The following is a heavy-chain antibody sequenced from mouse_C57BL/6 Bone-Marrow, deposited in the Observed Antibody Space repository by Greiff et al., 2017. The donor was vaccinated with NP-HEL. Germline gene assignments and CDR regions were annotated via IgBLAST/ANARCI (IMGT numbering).Heavy chain of an antibody. J-gene: IGHJ1*03. Sequence: LEESAAELVKPGASVKISCKVSGHTFTDHTIHWMKQRPEQGLEWIGYIYPRDGSTKYNEKFKGKATLTADKSSSTAYMQLNSLTSEDSAVYFCARRGAYYSNLWYFDVWGTGTTVTVSS. CDR3: ARRGAYYSNLWYFDV. V-gene: IGHV1-78*01. D-gene: IGHD2-5*01. CDR2: IYPRDGST. CDR1: GHTFTDHT.